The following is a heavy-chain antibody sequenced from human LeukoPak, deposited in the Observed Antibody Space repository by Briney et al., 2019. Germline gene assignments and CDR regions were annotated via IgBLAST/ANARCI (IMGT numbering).Heavy chain of an antibody. V-gene: IGHV1-18*01. CDR2: ISAYNGNT. CDR1: GYTFTSYG. CDR3: ARDRERDSSSAAFDI. Sequence: ASVKASCKASGYTFTSYGISWVRQAPGQGLEWMGWISAYNGNTNYAQKLQGRVTMTTDTSTSTAYMELRGLRSDDTAVYYCARDRERDSSSAAFDIWGQGTMVTVSS. D-gene: IGHD6-6*01. J-gene: IGHJ3*02.